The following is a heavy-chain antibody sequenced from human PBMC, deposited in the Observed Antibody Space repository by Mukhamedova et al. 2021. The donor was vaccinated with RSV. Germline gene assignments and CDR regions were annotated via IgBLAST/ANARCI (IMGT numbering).Heavy chain of an antibody. D-gene: IGHD5-12*01. CDR3: AREDTSGYFAFDI. Sequence: WVAAISNDGSNIYYADSVKGRFTISRDNSKTTLYLQMNSLRPEDTAVYYCAREDTSGYFAFDIWGQGTMVTIS. J-gene: IGHJ3*02. CDR2: ISNDGSNI. V-gene: IGHV3-30*01.